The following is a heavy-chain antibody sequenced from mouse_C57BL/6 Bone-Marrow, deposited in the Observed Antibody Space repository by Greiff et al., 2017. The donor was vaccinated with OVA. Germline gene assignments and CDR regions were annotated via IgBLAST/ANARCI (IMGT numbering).Heavy chain of an antibody. CDR3: AITTVVATDFAY. CDR2: ISSGSSTN. D-gene: IGHD1-1*01. V-gene: IGHV5-17*01. Sequence: EVQLMESGGGLVKPGGSLKLSCAASGFTFSDYGMHWVRQAPEKGLEWVADISSGSSTNDYADTVKGRFTISRDNAKNTLFLQMTSLRSDDTAMYYCAITTVVATDFAYWGQGTTLSVSS. J-gene: IGHJ2*01. CDR1: GFTFSDYG.